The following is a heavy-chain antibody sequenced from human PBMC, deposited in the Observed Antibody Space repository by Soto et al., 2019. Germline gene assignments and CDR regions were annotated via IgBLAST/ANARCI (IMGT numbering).Heavy chain of an antibody. J-gene: IGHJ1*01. CDR2: INAGNGNT. V-gene: IGHV1-3*01. Sequence: ASVKVSCKASGYTFTSYAMHWVRQAPGQRLEWMGWINAGNGNTKYSQKFQGRVTITRDTSASTAYMELSSLRSEDTAVYYCARASVVVAATSQHFQHWGQGTLVTVSS. CDR1: GYTFTSYA. D-gene: IGHD2-15*01. CDR3: ARASVVVAATSQHFQH.